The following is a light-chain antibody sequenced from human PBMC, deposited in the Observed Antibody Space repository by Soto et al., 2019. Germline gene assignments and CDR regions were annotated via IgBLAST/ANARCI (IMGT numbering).Light chain of an antibody. CDR2: DAS. CDR3: QQHGTSPIT. J-gene: IGKJ5*01. CDR1: ADVSSSY. V-gene: IGKV3D-20*01. Sequence: DIVLTPSPATLSLYPGERATHSYGVSADVSSSYVAWYQQKSGLAPRLLIHDASSRATGIPDRFSGSKSGTDCTLTSRRLEPEDFAVYYWQQHGTSPITFGQGTRLEIK.